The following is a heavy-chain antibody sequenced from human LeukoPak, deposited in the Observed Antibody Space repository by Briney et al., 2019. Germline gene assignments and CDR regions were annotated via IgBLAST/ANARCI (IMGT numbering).Heavy chain of an antibody. J-gene: IGHJ4*02. CDR2: ISYDGSNK. D-gene: IGHD3-16*02. Sequence: PGRSLRLSCAASGFTFSSYAMHWVRLAPGKGLEWVAVISYDGSNKYYADSVKGRFTISRDNSKNTLYLQMNSLRAEDTAVYYCARAYLRLGELSALDYWGQGTLVTVSS. CDR1: GFTFSSYA. V-gene: IGHV3-30*04. CDR3: ARAYLRLGELSALDY.